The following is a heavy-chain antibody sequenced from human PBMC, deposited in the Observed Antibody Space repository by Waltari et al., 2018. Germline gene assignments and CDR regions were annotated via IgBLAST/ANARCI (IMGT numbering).Heavy chain of an antibody. J-gene: IGHJ4*02. V-gene: IGHV3-21*01. CDR2: ISSSSSYI. D-gene: IGHD3-16*01. Sequence: EVQLVESGGGLVKPGGSLRLSCAASGFTFSRYSMHWVRQAPGKGLEWVSSISSSSSYIYYADSVKGRFTISRDNAKNSLYLQMNSLRAEDTAVYYCARVAYYDYVGGLDYWGQGTLVTVSS. CDR3: ARVAYYDYVGGLDY. CDR1: GFTFSRYS.